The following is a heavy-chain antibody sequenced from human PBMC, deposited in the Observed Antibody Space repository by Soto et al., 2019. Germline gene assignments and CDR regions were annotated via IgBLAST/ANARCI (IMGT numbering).Heavy chain of an antibody. Sequence: GGSLRLSCAASGFTFSSYAMHRVRQAPGKGLEWVAVISYDGSNKYYADSVKGRFTISRDNSKNTLYLQMNSLRAEDTAVYYCARMEGSTVPFHYYYGMDVWGQGTTVTVSS. J-gene: IGHJ6*02. CDR1: GFTFSSYA. D-gene: IGHD4-17*01. CDR2: ISYDGSNK. CDR3: ARMEGSTVPFHYYYGMDV. V-gene: IGHV3-30-3*01.